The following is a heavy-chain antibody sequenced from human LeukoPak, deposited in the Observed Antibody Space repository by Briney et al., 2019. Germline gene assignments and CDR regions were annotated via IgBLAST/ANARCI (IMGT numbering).Heavy chain of an antibody. CDR3: AKEAGGSISGWYTMYY. D-gene: IGHD6-19*01. J-gene: IGHJ4*02. CDR2: ISGSGNTI. CDR1: EFTFSSYA. V-gene: IGHV3-23*01. Sequence: GGSLRLSCAASEFTFSSYAMTWVRQAPGKGLEWVSTISGSGNTIYYADSVKGRFTTSRDNSKNTLYLQMNSLRADDTAVYFCAKEAGGSISGWYTMYYWGQGTLVIVSS.